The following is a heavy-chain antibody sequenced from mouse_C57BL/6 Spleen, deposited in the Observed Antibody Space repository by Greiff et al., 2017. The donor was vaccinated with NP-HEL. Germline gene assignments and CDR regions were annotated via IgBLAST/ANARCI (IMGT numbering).Heavy chain of an antibody. CDR2: IDTSDSYT. CDR3: ARAYYYGSRYVDY. J-gene: IGHJ2*01. D-gene: IGHD1-1*01. V-gene: IGHV1-69*01. CDR1: GYTFTSYW. Sequence: QVQLQQPGAELVMPGASVKLSCKASGYTFTSYWMHWVKQRPGQGLEWIGEIDTSDSYTNYNQKLKGKSTLTVDKSSITAYMQAGSLTSEDSAVYYCARAYYYGSRYVDYWGQGTTLTVSS.